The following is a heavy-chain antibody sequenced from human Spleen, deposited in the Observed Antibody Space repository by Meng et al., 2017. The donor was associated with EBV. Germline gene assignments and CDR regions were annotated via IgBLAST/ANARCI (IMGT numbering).Heavy chain of an antibody. CDR3: ANGDYADF. CDR1: GFIFGDYY. CDR2: INTGGDTI. Sequence: QVQLVQSGEGLVKPGGSLVLSCEASGFIFGDYYMNWIRQAPGKGLEWVSYINTGGDTIHYADSVKGRFTVSRDNAKNSLFLQMNSLRVEDTAVYFCANGDYADFWGQGTLVTVSS. V-gene: IGHV3-11*01. D-gene: IGHD4-17*01. J-gene: IGHJ4*02.